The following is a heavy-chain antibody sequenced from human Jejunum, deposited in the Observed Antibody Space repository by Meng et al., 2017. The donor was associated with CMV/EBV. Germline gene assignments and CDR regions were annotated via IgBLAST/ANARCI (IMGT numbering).Heavy chain of an antibody. J-gene: IGHJ4*02. Sequence: VQLQESGPGLVKPSETLSLTCAVSGGSISTYYWSWIRQPPGKGLEWIGNNYYSGSTNYNPSLASRVTISVDSSKNQLSLKLSSVTAADTAVYYCARHQNGGTYPLDYWGQGTLVTVSS. V-gene: IGHV4-59*08. D-gene: IGHD3-16*02. CDR3: ARHQNGGTYPLDY. CDR1: GGSISTYY. CDR2: NYYSGST.